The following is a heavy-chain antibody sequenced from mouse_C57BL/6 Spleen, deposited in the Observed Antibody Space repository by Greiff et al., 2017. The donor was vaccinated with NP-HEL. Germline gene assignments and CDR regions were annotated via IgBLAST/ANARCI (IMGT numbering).Heavy chain of an antibody. J-gene: IGHJ3*01. V-gene: IGHV1-62-2*01. Sequence: QVQLQQSGAELVKPGASVKLSCKASGYTFTEYTIHWVKQRSGQGLEWIGWFYPGSGSIKYNEKFKDKATLTADESSSTVYMELSRLTSEDSAVYFCARHEDHYYDGPAWFAYWGQGTLVTVSA. D-gene: IGHD1-1*02. CDR2: FYPGSGSI. CDR3: ARHEDHYYDGPAWFAY. CDR1: GYTFTEYT.